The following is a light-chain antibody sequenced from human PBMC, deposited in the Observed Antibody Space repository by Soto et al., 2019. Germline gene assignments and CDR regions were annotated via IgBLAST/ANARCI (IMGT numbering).Light chain of an antibody. V-gene: IGKV1-6*01. CDR2: AAS. CDR1: QGIRND. Sequence: AIQMTQSPPSLSASVGDRVTITCRASQGIRNDLGWYQQKPGKAPKLLIYAASSLQSGVASRFSGSGSATDFTLTISSLQPEDFATYFCQQGYSMPLTFGGGTKVDI. J-gene: IGKJ4*01. CDR3: QQGYSMPLT.